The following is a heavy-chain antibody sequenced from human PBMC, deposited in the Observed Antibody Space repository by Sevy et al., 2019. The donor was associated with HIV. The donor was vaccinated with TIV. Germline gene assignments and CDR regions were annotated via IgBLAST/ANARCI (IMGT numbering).Heavy chain of an antibody. Sequence: KPGGSLRLSCAASGFIFSDYDMNWVRQAPGKGLEWISVISSRSSYIKYADSLKGRVTISRDNANNSLFLQLNSLRAEDTAVYYCARAVDYYDIGGLHYWGQGALVTVSS. CDR1: GFIFSDYD. CDR3: ARAVDYYDIGGLHY. V-gene: IGHV3-21*05. D-gene: IGHD3-22*01. J-gene: IGHJ4*02. CDR2: ISSRSSYI.